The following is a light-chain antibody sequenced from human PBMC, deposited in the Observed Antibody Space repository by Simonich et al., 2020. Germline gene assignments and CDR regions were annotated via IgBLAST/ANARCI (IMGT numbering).Light chain of an antibody. Sequence: DIVMTQSPDSLAVSLGERATINFKSSQSVLYISNNKNYLAWYQQIPGQPPKLLIYWASTRESGVPDRFSGSGSGTDFTLTISSLQAEDVAVYYCQQYYSTPITFGQGTRLEMK. CDR1: QSVLYISNNKNY. J-gene: IGKJ5*01. CDR2: WAS. V-gene: IGKV4-1*01. CDR3: QQYYSTPIT.